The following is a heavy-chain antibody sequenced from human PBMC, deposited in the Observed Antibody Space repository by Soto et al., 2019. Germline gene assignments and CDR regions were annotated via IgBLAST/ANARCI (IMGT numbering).Heavy chain of an antibody. Sequence: QVQLVESGGGVVQPGRSLRLSCAASGFTFSSYGMHWVRQAPGKGLEWVAVIWYDGSNKYYADSVKGRFTISRDNSKNTLYLQMNSLRAEDTAVYYCARDLATAVAGTGPFDYWGQGTLFTVSS. CDR2: IWYDGSNK. CDR1: GFTFSSYG. CDR3: ARDLATAVAGTGPFDY. V-gene: IGHV3-33*01. D-gene: IGHD6-19*01. J-gene: IGHJ4*02.